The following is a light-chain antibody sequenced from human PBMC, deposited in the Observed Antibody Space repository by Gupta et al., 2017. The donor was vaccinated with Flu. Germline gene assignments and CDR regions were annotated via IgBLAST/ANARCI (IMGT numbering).Light chain of an antibody. Sequence: DIQMTQSPSTLSASVGDRVTITCRASQNIGPWLAWYQQKPGRAPKLLISKASVLESGVPSRFSGSGSGTDFTLTITNLQPDDFATYYCQQLSLWYTFGQGTKLEMK. CDR2: KAS. J-gene: IGKJ2*01. CDR3: QQLSLWYT. CDR1: QNIGPW. V-gene: IGKV1-5*03.